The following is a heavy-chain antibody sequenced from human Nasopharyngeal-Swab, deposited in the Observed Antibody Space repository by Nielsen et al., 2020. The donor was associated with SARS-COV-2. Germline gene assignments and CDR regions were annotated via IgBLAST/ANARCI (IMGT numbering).Heavy chain of an antibody. D-gene: IGHD5-18*01. CDR2: INHSGST. J-gene: IGHJ5*02. CDR1: GGSFSGTF. Sequence: SETLSLPCAVFGGSFSGTFWSWNRQPPGRGLEWIAVINHSGSTNYNPSLKSRVTISVDTSKNQFSLKFISVTAADTAVYYCARGTFGYTYTRPKNNWFDPWGQGILVTVSS. CDR3: ARGTFGYTYTRPKNNWFDP. V-gene: IGHV4-34*01.